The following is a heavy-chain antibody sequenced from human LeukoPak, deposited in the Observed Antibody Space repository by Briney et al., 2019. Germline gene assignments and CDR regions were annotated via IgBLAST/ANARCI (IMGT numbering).Heavy chain of an antibody. CDR2: ISTDGSST. D-gene: IGHD6-6*01. CDR3: AGTIAARGSDY. CDR1: GFIFSNYG. V-gene: IGHV3-74*01. J-gene: IGHJ4*02. Sequence: GGSLRLSCAASGFIFSNYGMNWVRQAPGKGLVWVSRISTDGSSTSYADSVKGRFTISRDNAKNTLYLQMNSLRAEDTAVYYCAGTIAARGSDYWGQGTLVTVSS.